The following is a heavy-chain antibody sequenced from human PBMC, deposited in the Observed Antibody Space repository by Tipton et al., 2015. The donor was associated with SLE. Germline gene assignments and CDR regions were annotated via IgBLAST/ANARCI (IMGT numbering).Heavy chain of an antibody. J-gene: IGHJ4*02. CDR3: ARMDRGSSPPWGAFDY. D-gene: IGHD3-10*01. CDR1: GASISSYY. Sequence: TLSLTCAVSGASISSYYWSWIRQPPGKGLEWIGYIYYNRNTLYSPSLKSRVAMSVDTSKSQFSLRLSSVTAADTAVYYCARMDRGSSPPWGAFDYWGQGTLVTVSS. V-gene: IGHV4-59*08. CDR2: IYYNRNT.